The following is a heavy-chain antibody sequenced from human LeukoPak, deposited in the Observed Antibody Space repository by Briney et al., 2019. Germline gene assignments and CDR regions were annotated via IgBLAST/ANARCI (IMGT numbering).Heavy chain of an antibody. J-gene: IGHJ4*02. Sequence: PSQTLSLTCSVSGASISSGSNYWGWIRHPPGKTLEWIGSIYSSGSTYYNPSLKSRVTISVDTSKNQFSLKLSSVTAADTAVYYCARHRDIMGKWEPSYYFDYWGQGTLVTVSS. CDR3: ARHRDIMGKWEPSYYFDY. D-gene: IGHD1-26*01. CDR2: IYSSGST. CDR1: GASISSGSNY. V-gene: IGHV4-39*01.